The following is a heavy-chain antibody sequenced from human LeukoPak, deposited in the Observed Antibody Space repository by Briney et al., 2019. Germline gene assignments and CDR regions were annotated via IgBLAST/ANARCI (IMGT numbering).Heavy chain of an antibody. V-gene: IGHV4-59*01. D-gene: IGHD4-11*01. CDR1: GGSISSYY. CDR2: IYYSVST. Sequence: SETLSLTCTVSGGSISSYYGSCIRQPPGKGLEWIGYIYYSVSTNYNPSLKSRVTISVDTSKNQFSLKLSSVTAADTAVYYCARDSGYSNYEYYYSYYGMDVWGQGTTVTVSS. J-gene: IGHJ6*02. CDR3: ARDSGYSNYEYYYSYYGMDV.